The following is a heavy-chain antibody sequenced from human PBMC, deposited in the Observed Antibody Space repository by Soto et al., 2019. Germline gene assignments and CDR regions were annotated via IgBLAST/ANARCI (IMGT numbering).Heavy chain of an antibody. J-gene: IGHJ6*02. CDR3: ARGGLWSGDYDYYYYGMDV. Sequence: ASVKVSCKASGYTFTSYDINWVRQATGQGLEWMGWMNPNSGNTGYAQKFQGRVTMTRNTSISTAYMELSSLRAEDTAVYYCARGGLWSGDYDYYYYGMDVWGQGTTVTVYS. V-gene: IGHV1-8*01. D-gene: IGHD3-10*01. CDR1: GYTFTSYD. CDR2: MNPNSGNT.